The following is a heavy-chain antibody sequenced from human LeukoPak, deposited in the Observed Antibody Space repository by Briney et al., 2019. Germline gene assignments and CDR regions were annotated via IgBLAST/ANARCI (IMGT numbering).Heavy chain of an antibody. J-gene: IGHJ4*02. V-gene: IGHV4-34*01. CDR2: INNSGSN. D-gene: IGHD5-12*01. CDR3: ARWDILATIGY. CDR1: GGSFSGYY. Sequence: SETLSLTCAVYGGSFSGYYWSWIRQPPGKGLEWLGEINNSGSNTYNPSHKSRVPISVDTSNNQFSLKLSSVTAADTAVYYCARWDILATIGYWGQGTLVTVSS.